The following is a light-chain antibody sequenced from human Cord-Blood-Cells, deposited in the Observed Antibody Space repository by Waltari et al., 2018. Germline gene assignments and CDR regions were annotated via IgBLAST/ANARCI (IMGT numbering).Light chain of an antibody. CDR3: QQRSNWLT. CDR2: DAS. Sequence: IVLTKSPPTLPLSPGERATLSCRASQSVSSYLSWYQQKPGQAPRLLIYDASNRATGIPARFSGSGSGTDFTLTISSLGPEDFAVYYCQQRSNWLTFGGGTKVEIK. V-gene: IGKV3-11*01. J-gene: IGKJ4*01. CDR1: QSVSSY.